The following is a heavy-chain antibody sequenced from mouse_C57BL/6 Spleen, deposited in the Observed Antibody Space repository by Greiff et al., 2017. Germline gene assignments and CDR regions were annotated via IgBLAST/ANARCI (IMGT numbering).Heavy chain of an antibody. CDR1: GFNIKNTC. CDR3: ARVYYDYDEVGFDY. Sequence: VQLQQSVAELVRPGASVKLSCTASGFNIKNTCMHWVKQRPEQGLEWIGRIDPANGNTKYAPKFQGKATITADTSSNTAYLQLSSLTSEDTAIYYFARVYYDYDEVGFDYWGQGTTLTVSS. J-gene: IGHJ2*01. V-gene: IGHV14-3*01. D-gene: IGHD2-4*01. CDR2: IDPANGNT.